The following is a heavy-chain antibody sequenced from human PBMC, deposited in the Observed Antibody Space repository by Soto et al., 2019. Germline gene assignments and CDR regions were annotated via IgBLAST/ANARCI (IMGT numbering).Heavy chain of an antibody. CDR1: GLTFSSYE. D-gene: IGHD2-15*01. J-gene: IGHJ2*01. CDR3: ARDGRIRRPDWYFDL. CDR2: ISRSGSTI. V-gene: IGHV3-48*03. Sequence: TGGSLRLSCAASGLTFSSYEMNWVRQAPGKGLEWVSYISRSGSTIYYADSVKGRVTISRDNAKNSLYLQMNSLGAEDTAVYYCARDGRIRRPDWYFDLWGRGTLVTVSS.